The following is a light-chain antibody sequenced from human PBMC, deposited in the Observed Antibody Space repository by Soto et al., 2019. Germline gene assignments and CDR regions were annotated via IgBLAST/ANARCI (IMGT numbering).Light chain of an antibody. Sequence: QPVLTQSPPASASLGASVKLTCTLSSGHSTFAIAWHQQQPEKGPRYLMKVNSDGSHTKGDGIPDRFSGSSSGAERYLTISSLQSEDEADYYCQTWVTGIQVFGGGTKLTVL. V-gene: IGLV4-69*01. J-gene: IGLJ2*01. CDR1: SGHSTFA. CDR2: VNSDGSH. CDR3: QTWVTGIQV.